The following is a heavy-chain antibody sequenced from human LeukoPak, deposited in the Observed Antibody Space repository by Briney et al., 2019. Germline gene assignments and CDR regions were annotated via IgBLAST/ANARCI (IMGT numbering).Heavy chain of an antibody. Sequence: GGSLRLSCAASGFTFSTYTMHWVRQAPGKGLEWVAVISYDGSNKHYADSVKGRFTTSRGNSKNTLYLQMNSLRAEDTAVYYCARSSVAVADPNWFDPWGQGTLVTVSS. J-gene: IGHJ5*02. CDR3: ARSSVAVADPNWFDP. V-gene: IGHV3-30*04. CDR1: GFTFSTYT. CDR2: ISYDGSNK. D-gene: IGHD6-19*01.